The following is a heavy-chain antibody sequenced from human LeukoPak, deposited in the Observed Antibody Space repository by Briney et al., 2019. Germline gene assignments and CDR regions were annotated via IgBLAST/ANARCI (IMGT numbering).Heavy chain of an antibody. D-gene: IGHD3-22*01. J-gene: IGHJ4*02. Sequence: PSETLSLTCTVSGGSISSHYWSWIRQPPGKGLEWIGYIYYSGSTNYNPSLRSRVTISGDTSKNQFSLKLSSVTAADTAVYYCARGSSGYISGFDYWGQGTLVTVSS. CDR1: GGSISSHY. CDR3: ARGSSGYISGFDY. V-gene: IGHV4-59*11. CDR2: IYYSGST.